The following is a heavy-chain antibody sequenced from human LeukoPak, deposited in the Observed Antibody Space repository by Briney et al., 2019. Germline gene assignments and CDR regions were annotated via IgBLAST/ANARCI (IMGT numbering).Heavy chain of an antibody. V-gene: IGHV3-53*01. Sequence: PGGSLRLSCAASGFTFSSYSMNWVRQAPGKGLEWVSIIYSGGSTYYADSVKGRFTISRDNSKNTLYLQMNSLRAEDTAVYYCARVTGPTSTVVRGVIIPAFDYWGQGTLVTVSS. CDR1: GFTFSSYS. J-gene: IGHJ4*02. CDR3: ARVTGPTSTVVRGVIIPAFDY. D-gene: IGHD3-10*01. CDR2: IYSGGST.